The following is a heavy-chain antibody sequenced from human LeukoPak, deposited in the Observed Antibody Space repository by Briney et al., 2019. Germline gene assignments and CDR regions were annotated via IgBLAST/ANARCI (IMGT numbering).Heavy chain of an antibody. CDR1: GYTFTGYY. J-gene: IGHJ5*02. CDR2: INPNSGAT. D-gene: IGHD3-10*01. V-gene: IGHV1-2*02. Sequence: ASVKVSCKASGYTFTGYYMHWVRQAPGQGLEWMGWINPNSGATNYAQKFQGRVTMTRDTFISTAYMELSTLRSDDTAVYYCARGLLVRGSGWFDPWGQGTLVTVSS. CDR3: ARGLLVRGSGWFDP.